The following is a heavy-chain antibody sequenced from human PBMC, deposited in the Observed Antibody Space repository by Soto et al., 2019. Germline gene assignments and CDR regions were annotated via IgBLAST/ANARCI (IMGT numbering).Heavy chain of an antibody. CDR3: ARIPDAGDYVDY. CDR2: IYFSGTT. Sequence: QVQLPESGPRLVQPSETLSLTCCVSGGSVSSVSYYWSWIRQPPGEGLEWIGYIYFSGTTNYNPSLERRVTIQVDSSKNQFSLKLSSVTAAYTAVYYCARIPDAGDYVDYCGQGTLVAVSS. V-gene: IGHV4-61*01. D-gene: IGHD4-17*01. J-gene: IGHJ4*02. CDR1: GGSVSSVSYY.